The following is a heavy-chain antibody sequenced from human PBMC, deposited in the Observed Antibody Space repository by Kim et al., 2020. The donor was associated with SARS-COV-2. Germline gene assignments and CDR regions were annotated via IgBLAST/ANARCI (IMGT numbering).Heavy chain of an antibody. CDR3: AKDLRVIGPEAFDI. V-gene: IGHV3-23*01. J-gene: IGHJ3*02. D-gene: IGHD6-13*01. CDR2: ISGSGGDT. Sequence: GGSLRLSCAASGFTFSRFVMNWVRQAPGKGLEWVSGISGSGGDTYYADSVKGRFTISRDNSKNMVYLQMNNVRAEDTAVFYCAKDLRVIGPEAFDIWGQGSIVTVSA. CDR1: GFTFSRFV.